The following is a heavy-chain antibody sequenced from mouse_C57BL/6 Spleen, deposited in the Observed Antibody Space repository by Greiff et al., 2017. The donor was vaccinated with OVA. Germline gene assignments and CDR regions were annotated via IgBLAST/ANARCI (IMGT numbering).Heavy chain of an antibody. Sequence: QVQLKQSGAELVKPGASVKMSCKASGYTFTSYWITWVKQRPGQGLEWIGDIYPGSGSTNYNEKFKSKATLTVDTSSSTAYMQLSSLTSEDSAVYYCARAFDYGSSYDYAMDYWGQGTSVTVSS. CDR3: ARAFDYGSSYDYAMDY. CDR1: GYTFTSYW. V-gene: IGHV1-55*01. J-gene: IGHJ4*01. CDR2: IYPGSGST. D-gene: IGHD1-1*01.